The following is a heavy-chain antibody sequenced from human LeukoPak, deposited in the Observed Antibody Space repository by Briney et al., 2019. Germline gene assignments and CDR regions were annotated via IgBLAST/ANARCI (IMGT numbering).Heavy chain of an antibody. CDR3: ATALPTIFGVVIIPVGFDY. Sequence: ASVKVSCKVSGYTLTELSMHWVRQAPGKGLEWMGGFDPEDGETIYAQKFQGRVTMTEDTSTDTAYMELSSLRSEDTAVYYCATALPTIFGVVIIPVGFDYWGQGTLVTVSS. CDR1: GYTLTELS. D-gene: IGHD3-3*01. J-gene: IGHJ4*02. CDR2: FDPEDGET. V-gene: IGHV1-24*01.